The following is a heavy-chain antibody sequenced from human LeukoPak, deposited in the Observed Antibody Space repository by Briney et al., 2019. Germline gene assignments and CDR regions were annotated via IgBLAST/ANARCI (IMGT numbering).Heavy chain of an antibody. J-gene: IGHJ4*02. D-gene: IGHD3-3*01. CDR3: ARDQYDTWSRRGNFDS. V-gene: IGHV3-7*03. Sequence: GGSLRLSCVASGFTVGKYWMSWVRQAPGKGLEWVANIKLDGSEKNYVDSVKGRFTISRDYTKNSLYLQMNSLRVEDTAVFYCARDQYDTWSRRGNFDSWGQGTLVIVSS. CDR2: IKLDGSEK. CDR1: GFTVGKYW.